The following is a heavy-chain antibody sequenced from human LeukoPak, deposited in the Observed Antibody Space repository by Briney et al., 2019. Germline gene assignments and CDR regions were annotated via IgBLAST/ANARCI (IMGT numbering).Heavy chain of an antibody. D-gene: IGHD3-10*01. V-gene: IGHV4-34*01. Sequence: SETLSLTCAVYGGSFSGYYWSWIRQPPGKGLEWIGEINHSGSTNYNPSLKSRATISVDTSKKQFSLKLSSVTAADTAVYYCARHVGFITMVRGVINNNWFDPWGQGTLVTVSS. CDR3: ARHVGFITMVRGVINNNWFDP. CDR1: GGSFSGYY. J-gene: IGHJ5*02. CDR2: INHSGST.